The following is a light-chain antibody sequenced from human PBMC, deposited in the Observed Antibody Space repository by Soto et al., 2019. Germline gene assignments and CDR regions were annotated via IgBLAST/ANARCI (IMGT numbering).Light chain of an antibody. CDR1: SSDVGGYNY. CDR3: SSYTTSNTRQIV. V-gene: IGLV2-14*03. J-gene: IGLJ1*01. Sequence: QSALTQPASVSGSTGQSITISCTSTSSDVGGYNYVSWYQHHPGKAPKLMIYDVSNRPSGVSNRFSGSKSGNTASLTISGLQPEDEADYYCSSYTTSNTRQIVFGTGTKVTVL. CDR2: DVS.